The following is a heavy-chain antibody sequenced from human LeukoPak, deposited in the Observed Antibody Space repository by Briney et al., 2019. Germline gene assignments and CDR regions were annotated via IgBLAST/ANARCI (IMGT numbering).Heavy chain of an antibody. CDR1: GFTFSSYS. V-gene: IGHV3-48*01. Sequence: PGGSLRLSCAASGFTFSSYSMNWVRQAPGKGLEWVSHISSSSSTIYYADSVKGRFTISRDNAKNSLYLQMNSLRAEDTAVYYCARDDPADILTGYYPVDYWGQGTLVTVSS. D-gene: IGHD3-9*01. CDR3: ARDDPADILTGYYPVDY. J-gene: IGHJ4*02. CDR2: ISSSSSTI.